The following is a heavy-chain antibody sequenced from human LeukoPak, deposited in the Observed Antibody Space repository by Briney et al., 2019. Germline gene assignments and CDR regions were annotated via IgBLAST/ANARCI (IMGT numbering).Heavy chain of an antibody. CDR1: GFTFSSYA. J-gene: IGHJ4*02. Sequence: GGSLSLSCAASGFTFSSYAMSWVRQAPGKGLEWVSAISGSGGSTYYADSVKGRFTISRDNAKNSLYLQMNSLRAEDTAVYYCARGWYYYDIHKYYFDYWGQGTLVTVSS. CDR2: ISGSGGST. V-gene: IGHV3-23*01. CDR3: ARGWYYYDIHKYYFDY. D-gene: IGHD3-22*01.